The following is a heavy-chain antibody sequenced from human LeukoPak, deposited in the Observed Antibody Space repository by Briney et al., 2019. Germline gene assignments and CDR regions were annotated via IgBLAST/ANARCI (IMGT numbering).Heavy chain of an antibody. V-gene: IGHV1-18*01. CDR2: ISAYNGNT. CDR1: GYTFNSYG. J-gene: IGHJ4*02. CDR3: ARDSHYVRGNHNVYFDY. D-gene: IGHD3-16*01. Sequence: ASVKVSCXASGYTFNSYGISWVRQAPGQGLEWMGWISAYNGNTNYAQKLQGRVTMTTDTSTSTAYMELRSLRSDDTAVYYCARDSHYVRGNHNVYFDYWGQGTLVTVSS.